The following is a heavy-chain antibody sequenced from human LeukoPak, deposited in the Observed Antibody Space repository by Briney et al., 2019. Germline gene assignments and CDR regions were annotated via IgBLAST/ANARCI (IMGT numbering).Heavy chain of an antibody. V-gene: IGHV3-23*01. CDR3: AKDQGRITMIVVVNYFDY. Sequence: GGSLRLSCAASGFTFSSYGMSWVRQAPGKGLEWVSAISGSGGSTYYADSVKGRFTISRDNSKNTLYLQMNSLRAEDTAVYYCAKDQGRITMIVVVNYFDYWGQGTLVTVSS. CDR2: ISGSGGST. CDR1: GFTFSSYG. D-gene: IGHD3-22*01. J-gene: IGHJ4*02.